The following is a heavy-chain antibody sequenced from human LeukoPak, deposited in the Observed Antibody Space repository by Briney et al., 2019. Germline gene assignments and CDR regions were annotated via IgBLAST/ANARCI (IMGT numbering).Heavy chain of an antibody. D-gene: IGHD4-17*01. CDR3: ARAVILYGDYPFDY. Sequence: GGSLRLSCAASGFTVSSNYMSWVRQAPGKGLEWVSVIYSGGSTYYADSVKGRFTISRDNSKNTLYLQMNSLRAEDTAVYYCARAVILYGDYPFDYWGQGTLVTVSS. J-gene: IGHJ4*02. CDR2: IYSGGST. CDR1: GFTVSSNY. V-gene: IGHV3-53*01.